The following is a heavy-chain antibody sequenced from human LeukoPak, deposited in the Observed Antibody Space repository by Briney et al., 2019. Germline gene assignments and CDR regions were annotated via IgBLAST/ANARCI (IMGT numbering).Heavy chain of an antibody. J-gene: IGHJ4*02. CDR3: ARAYSCCYPYFDY. V-gene: IGHV4-59*01. CDR2: IYYSGST. Sequence: SETLSLTCTVSGGSISSYYWSWIRQPPGKGLECIGYIYYSGSTNYNPSLKSRVTISVDTSKNQFSLKLGSVTAADTAVYYCARAYSCCYPYFDYWGQGTLVTVSS. CDR1: GGSISSYY. D-gene: IGHD2-2*01.